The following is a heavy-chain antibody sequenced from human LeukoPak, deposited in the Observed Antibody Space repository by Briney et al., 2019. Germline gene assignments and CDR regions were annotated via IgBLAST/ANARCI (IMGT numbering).Heavy chain of an antibody. CDR3: ASSHHRYCSSTSCYYYYYMDV. Sequence: PSQTLSLTCTVSGGSISSGSYYWRWIRQPAGKGLEWIGRIYTSGSTNYNPSLKSRVTISVDTSKNQFSLKLSSVTAADTAVYYCASSHHRYCSSTSCYYYYYMDVWGKGTTVTVSS. CDR1: GGSISSGSYY. D-gene: IGHD2-2*01. J-gene: IGHJ6*03. V-gene: IGHV4-61*02. CDR2: IYTSGST.